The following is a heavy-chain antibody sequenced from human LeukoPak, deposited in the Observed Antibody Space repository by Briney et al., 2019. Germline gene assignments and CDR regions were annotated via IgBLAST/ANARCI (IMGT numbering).Heavy chain of an antibody. Sequence: SETLSLTCSVSGGSVSSGSHYWNWIRQPPGKGLEWIGYIYYSGSTNYNPSLQSRVTISVDTSRNQFSLKLSSVTAADTAMYYCARRMYSGSLDYWGQGTLVTASS. V-gene: IGHV4-61*01. J-gene: IGHJ4*02. D-gene: IGHD6-6*01. CDR1: GGSVSSGSHY. CDR3: ARRMYSGSLDY. CDR2: IYYSGST.